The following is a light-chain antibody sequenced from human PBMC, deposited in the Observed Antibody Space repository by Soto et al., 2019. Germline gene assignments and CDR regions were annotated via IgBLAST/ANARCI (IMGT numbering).Light chain of an antibody. J-gene: IGKJ2*01. CDR2: DAS. CDR3: QQYDTLPPYT. Sequence: SHMTQSYSTLSASLGDRVTLTRPASQSISSWLAWYQQKPGKAPRLLIYDASNLEIGVPSRFSGSGSGTDFTFTISNLQPEDIATYYCQQYDTLPPYTFGQGTKVDIK. CDR1: QSISSW. V-gene: IGKV1-5*01.